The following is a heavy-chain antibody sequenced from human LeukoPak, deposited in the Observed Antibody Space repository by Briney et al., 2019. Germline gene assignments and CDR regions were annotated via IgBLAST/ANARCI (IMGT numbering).Heavy chain of an antibody. Sequence: SETLSLTCTVSGGSISSSSYYWGWIRQPPGKGLEWIGSIYYSGSTYYNPSLKSRVTISVDTSKNQFSLKLSSVTAADTAVYYCARDEAAAGGVFDYWGQGTLVTVSS. D-gene: IGHD6-13*01. J-gene: IGHJ4*02. CDR2: IYYSGST. CDR1: GGSISSSSYY. CDR3: ARDEAAAGGVFDY. V-gene: IGHV4-39*02.